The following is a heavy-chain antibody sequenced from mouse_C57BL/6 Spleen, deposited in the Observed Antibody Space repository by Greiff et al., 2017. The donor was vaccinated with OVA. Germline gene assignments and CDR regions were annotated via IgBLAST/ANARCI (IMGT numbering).Heavy chain of an antibody. J-gene: IGHJ1*03. CDR1: GYTFTSYW. CDR3: ARWEGATVVVYFYV. D-gene: IGHD1-1*01. Sequence: VQLQQSGAELVKPGASVKLSCKASGYTFTSYWMHWVKQRPGQGLEWIGRIATESGGTKYNEKFKGKATLTGDKTSSTAYMQRSSVTSEDSAVDYGARWEGATVVVYFYVWGTGTTVTVSS. CDR2: IATESGGT. V-gene: IGHV1-72*01.